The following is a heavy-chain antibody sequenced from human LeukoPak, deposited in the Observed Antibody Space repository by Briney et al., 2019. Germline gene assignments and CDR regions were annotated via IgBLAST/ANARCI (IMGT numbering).Heavy chain of an antibody. D-gene: IGHD2-8*02. Sequence: GRSLRLSCAASGFTFSNYAMHWVRQAPGKGLEWVAVISYDGSNKYYADSVKGRFTISRDNSKNTLYLQMNSLRAEDTAVYYCAKSSEELYWAFDYWGQGTLVTVSS. V-gene: IGHV3-30-3*02. CDR2: ISYDGSNK. CDR3: AKSSEELYWAFDY. CDR1: GFTFSNYA. J-gene: IGHJ4*02.